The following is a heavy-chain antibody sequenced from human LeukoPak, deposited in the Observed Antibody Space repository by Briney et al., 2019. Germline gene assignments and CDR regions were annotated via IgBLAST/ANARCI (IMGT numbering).Heavy chain of an antibody. CDR3: ARHKHRSYGSGIDWFDP. J-gene: IGHJ5*02. D-gene: IGHD3-10*01. CDR2: IYYSGST. Sequence: PSETLSLTCTVSGGSMSTYYWSWIRQPPEKGLEWIGYIYYSGSTNYNPSLKSRVTISVDTSKNQFSLKLSSVIAADTAVYYCARHKHRSYGSGIDWFDPWGQGTLVTVSS. CDR1: GGSMSTYY. V-gene: IGHV4-59*08.